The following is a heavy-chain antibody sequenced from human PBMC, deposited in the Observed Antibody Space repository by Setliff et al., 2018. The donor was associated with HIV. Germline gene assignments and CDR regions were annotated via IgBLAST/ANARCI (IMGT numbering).Heavy chain of an antibody. Sequence: SETLSLTCTVSGDSISSGSNYWSWIRQPAGKGLEWIGRIYTSGTRYNPSLANRVTISVDTSKSQFFLMLSSVTAADTAVYYCARASSDIPGVDSNYFDDWGQGTLVTVSS. V-gene: IGHV4-61*02. J-gene: IGHJ4*02. CDR2: IYTSGT. D-gene: IGHD2-2*01. CDR3: ARASSDIPGVDSNYFDD. CDR1: GDSISSGSNY.